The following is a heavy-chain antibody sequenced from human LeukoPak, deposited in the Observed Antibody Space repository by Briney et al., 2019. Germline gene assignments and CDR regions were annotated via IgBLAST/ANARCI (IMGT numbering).Heavy chain of an antibody. J-gene: IGHJ4*02. CDR3: ARFGGSYYGSGSYYPFDY. CDR1: GFTFSSYA. D-gene: IGHD3-10*01. CDR2: ISYDGSNK. Sequence: GGSLRLSCAASGFTFSSYAMHWVRQAPGKGLEWVAVISYDGSNKYYADSVKGRFTISRDNSKNTLYLQMNSPRAEDTAVYYCARFGGSYYGSGSYYPFDYWGQGTLVTVSS. V-gene: IGHV3-30-3*01.